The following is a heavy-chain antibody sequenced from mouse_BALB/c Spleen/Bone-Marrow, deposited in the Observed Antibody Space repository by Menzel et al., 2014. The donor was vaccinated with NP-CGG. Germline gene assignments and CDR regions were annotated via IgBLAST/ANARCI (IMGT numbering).Heavy chain of an antibody. D-gene: IGHD1-1*01. CDR3: ARHGSSYVRFAY. J-gene: IGHJ3*01. V-gene: IGHV1S45*01. CDR2: INPYNDYT. CDR1: GYTFTDYH. Sequence: EVQLQQSGAELVRSGASVKISCKAFGYTFTDYHINWVKQRPGQGLDWIGYINPYNDYTNYNQKFKGKATLIVDKSSSTAYMELSSLTSEDSAVFYCARHGSSYVRFAYWGQGTLVTVSA.